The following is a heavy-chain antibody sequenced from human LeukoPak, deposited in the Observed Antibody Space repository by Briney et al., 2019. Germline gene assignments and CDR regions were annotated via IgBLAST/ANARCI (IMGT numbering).Heavy chain of an antibody. CDR3: ARDNDSRDPPHFDY. V-gene: IGHV1-24*01. J-gene: IGHJ4*02. Sequence: ASVKVSCKVSGYTLTELSMHWVRQAPGKGLEWMGGFDPEDGETIYAQKFQGRVTVTEDTSTDTAYMELSSLRSEDTAVYYCARDNDSRDPPHFDYWGQGTLVTVSS. CDR1: GYTLTELS. CDR2: FDPEDGET. D-gene: IGHD3-16*01.